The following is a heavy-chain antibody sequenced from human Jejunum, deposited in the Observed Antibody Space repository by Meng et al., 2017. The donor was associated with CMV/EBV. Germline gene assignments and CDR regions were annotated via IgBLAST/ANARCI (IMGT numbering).Heavy chain of an antibody. J-gene: IGHJ4*02. D-gene: IGHD5-18*01. CDR2: IYGGGST. Sequence: EVQRVGSGGALVQPGGSLTLSCSASGFTFSDHHMDWVCQAPGKGLEWVSVIYGGGSTYYADSVKGRFTISRDSSKNTLYLQMNSLRAEDTAVYYCAREGTTLVTYDYWGQGTLVTVSS. V-gene: IGHV3-66*01. CDR3: AREGTTLVTYDY. CDR1: GFTFSDHH.